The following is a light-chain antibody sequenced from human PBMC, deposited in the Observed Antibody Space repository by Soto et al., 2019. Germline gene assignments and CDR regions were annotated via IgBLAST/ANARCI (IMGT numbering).Light chain of an antibody. CDR3: CSYAGNSLWV. CDR1: SSDVGGYNY. V-gene: IGLV2-11*01. J-gene: IGLJ3*02. Sequence: QSALTQPRSVSGSPGQSVTISCTGTSSDVGGYNYVSWYQQHPGKAPKLMIYDVSKWPSGVPDRFSGSKSGNTASLTISGLRAEDEADYYCCSYAGNSLWVFGGGTKLTVL. CDR2: DVS.